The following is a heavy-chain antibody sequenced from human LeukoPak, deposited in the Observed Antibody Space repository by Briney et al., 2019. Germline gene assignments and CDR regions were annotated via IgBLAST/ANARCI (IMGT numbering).Heavy chain of an antibody. J-gene: IGHJ4*02. Sequence: GGSLRLSCAASGFTFSSYSMNWVRQAPGKGLEWVSCISSSSSTIYYADSVKGRFTISRDNAKNSLYLQMNSLRAEDTAVYYCARAPGRMTTVGNFDYWGQGTLVTVSS. CDR3: ARAPGRMTTVGNFDY. D-gene: IGHD4-23*01. V-gene: IGHV3-48*01. CDR1: GFTFSSYS. CDR2: ISSSSSTI.